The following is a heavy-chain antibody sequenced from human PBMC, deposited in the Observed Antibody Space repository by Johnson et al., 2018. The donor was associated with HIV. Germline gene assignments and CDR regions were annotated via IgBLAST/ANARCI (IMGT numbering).Heavy chain of an antibody. J-gene: IGHJ3*02. CDR2: ITSNGDSP. V-gene: IGHV3-64*01. Sequence: VQLVESGGGLVQPGGSLRLSCAASGFTFSSYAMHWVRQAPGKGLEYVSAITSNGDSPYYANSVKGRFTISRDNFKNTLYLQMDSLRPDDTALYYCARGRKDIEAADGLDNDAFDIWGQGTLVTVSS. CDR1: GFTFSSYA. D-gene: IGHD6-13*01. CDR3: ARGRKDIEAADGLDNDAFDI.